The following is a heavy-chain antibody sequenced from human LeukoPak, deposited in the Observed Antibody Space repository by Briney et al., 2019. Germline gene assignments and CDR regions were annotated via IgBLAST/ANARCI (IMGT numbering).Heavy chain of an antibody. J-gene: IGHJ5*02. CDR3: AKEWDASGARLGWFDP. D-gene: IGHD3-10*01. CDR1: GFTFGSYA. V-gene: IGHV3-23*01. CDR2: ISGSGGVT. Sequence: GGSLRLSCEASGFTFGSYAMSWVRQAPGKGLEWVSLISGSGGVTYYADSVKGRFTISRDNSKNTLYLQMNSLRAEDTATYYCAKEWDASGARLGWFDPWGQGTLVTVSS.